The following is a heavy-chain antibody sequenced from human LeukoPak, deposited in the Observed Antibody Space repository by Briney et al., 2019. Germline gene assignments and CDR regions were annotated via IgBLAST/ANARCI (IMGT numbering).Heavy chain of an antibody. CDR3: ASQGRDTIFGVVRGGHFDY. CDR1: GGSISSYY. CDR2: IYYSGST. J-gene: IGHJ4*02. Sequence: NTWETLSLTCTVSGGSISSYYWSWLRQPPGKGLEWIGYIYYSGSTNYNPSLKSRVTISVDTSKNQFALKLSSVTAADTAVYSCASQGRDTIFGVVRGGHFDYWGQGTLVTVSS. V-gene: IGHV4-59*01. D-gene: IGHD3-3*01.